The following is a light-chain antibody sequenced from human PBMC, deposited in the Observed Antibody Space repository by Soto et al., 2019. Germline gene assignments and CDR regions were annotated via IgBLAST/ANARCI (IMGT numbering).Light chain of an antibody. CDR2: GAS. J-gene: IGKJ2*01. CDR1: QSVSSN. Sequence: EIVMTQSPATLSVSPWERATLSCRASQSVSSNLAWYQQKRGQAPRLLIYGASTRATGIPARFSGSGSGTEFTLTISSLQSEDFAIYYCQEHHNWPSYTFGQGTKLEIK. CDR3: QEHHNWPSYT. V-gene: IGKV3-15*01.